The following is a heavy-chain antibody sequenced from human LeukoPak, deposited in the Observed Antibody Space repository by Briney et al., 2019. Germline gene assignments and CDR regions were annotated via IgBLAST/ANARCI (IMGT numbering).Heavy chain of an antibody. D-gene: IGHD6-13*01. CDR3: AREISSWYRTEGRFDP. J-gene: IGHJ5*02. CDR2: IKQDGSEK. V-gene: IGHV3-7*01. CDR1: GFTFSNYW. Sequence: QTGGSLRLSCAASGFTFSNYWMSWVRQAPGKGLEWVANIKQDGSEKHYVDSVKGRLTISRDNAKDSLYLQVISLRAEDTAVYYCAREISSWYRTEGRFDPWGQGTLVTVSS.